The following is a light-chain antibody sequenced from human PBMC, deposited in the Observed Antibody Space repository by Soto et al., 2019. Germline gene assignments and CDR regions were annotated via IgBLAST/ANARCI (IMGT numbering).Light chain of an antibody. CDR2: EVS. CDR3: SSYAGSNNPFV. V-gene: IGLV2-8*01. CDR1: SSDVGGYNY. J-gene: IGLJ1*01. Sequence: QSALTQPPSASGSPGQSVTISCTGTSSDVGGYNYVSWYQHHPGKAPKLMIYEVSKRPSGVPDRFSGSKSGNTASLTVSGLQAEDEAEYYCSSYAGSNNPFVFGTGTQLTVL.